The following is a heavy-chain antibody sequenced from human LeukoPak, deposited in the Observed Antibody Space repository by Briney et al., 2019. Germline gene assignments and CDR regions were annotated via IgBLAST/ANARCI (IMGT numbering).Heavy chain of an antibody. V-gene: IGHV3-23*01. CDR1: GFTFSSYA. CDR2: ISGSGGST. Sequence: GGSLRLSCAASGFTFSSYAMSWVRQAPGKGLEWVSAISGSGGSTYYAASVKGRFTISRDNSKNTLYLQMNSLRAEDTAVYYCAKVRDIVVAWDYWGQGTLVTVSS. CDR3: AKVRDIVVAWDY. J-gene: IGHJ4*02. D-gene: IGHD2-2*01.